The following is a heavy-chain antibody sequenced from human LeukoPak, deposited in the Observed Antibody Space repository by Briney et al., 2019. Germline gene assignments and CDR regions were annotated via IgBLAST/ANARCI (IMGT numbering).Heavy chain of an antibody. CDR3: ARDSRNYGGTFDY. CDR2: ISAYNGNT. V-gene: IGHV1-18*01. J-gene: IGHJ4*02. Sequence: GASVKVSCKASGYTFTSYGISWVRQAPGQGLEWVGWISAYNGNTNYAQKLQGRVTMTTDTSTSTAYVELRSLRSDDTAVYYCARDSRNYGGTFDYWGQGTLSPSPQ. D-gene: IGHD4-23*01. CDR1: GYTFTSYG.